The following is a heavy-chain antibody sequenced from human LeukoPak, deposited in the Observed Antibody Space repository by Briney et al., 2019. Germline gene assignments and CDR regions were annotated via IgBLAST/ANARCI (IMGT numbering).Heavy chain of an antibody. CDR1: EFTFSSYW. CDR3: ATPLDYYDSSGYHQEGD. CDR2: IKEDGSKK. D-gene: IGHD3-22*01. J-gene: IGHJ4*02. V-gene: IGHV3-7*03. Sequence: GGSLRFSCAASEFTFSSYWMTWVRQAPGKGLEWVANIKEDGSKKNYVDSVKGRFTISRDNAKNSLYLQMNSLRAEDTAVYYCATPLDYYDSSGYHQEGDWGQGTLVTVSS.